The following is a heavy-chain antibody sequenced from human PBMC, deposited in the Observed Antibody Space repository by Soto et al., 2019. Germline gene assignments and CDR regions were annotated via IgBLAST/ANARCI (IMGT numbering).Heavy chain of an antibody. J-gene: IGHJ3*02. CDR1: GFTFSSYA. V-gene: IGHV3-23*01. CDR3: AIDRSTDIVVVPAANDDAFDI. Sequence: EVQLLESGGGLVQPGGSLRLSCAASGFTFSSYAMSWVRQAPGKGLAWVSAISGSGGSTYYADSVKGRFTISRDNSKNPLYLQMNSLRAEDTAVYYCAIDRSTDIVVVPAANDDAFDIWGQGTMVTVSS. CDR2: ISGSGGST. D-gene: IGHD2-2*01.